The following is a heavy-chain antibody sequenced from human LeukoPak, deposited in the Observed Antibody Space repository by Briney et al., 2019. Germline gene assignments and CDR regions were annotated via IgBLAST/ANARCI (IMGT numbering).Heavy chain of an antibody. CDR2: IHPSTGNP. J-gene: IGHJ4*02. CDR3: ARAFQSLGGLSLPDY. CDR1: GYTFTSYG. D-gene: IGHD3-16*02. V-gene: IGHV7-4-1*02. Sequence: HRASVKVSCKASGYTFTSYGISWMRQAPGQGLEWMGWIHPSTGNPTHAQGFTGRFVFSLDTSVSTTYLQISSLKAEDTAVYFCARAFQSLGGLSLPDYWGQGTLVTVSS.